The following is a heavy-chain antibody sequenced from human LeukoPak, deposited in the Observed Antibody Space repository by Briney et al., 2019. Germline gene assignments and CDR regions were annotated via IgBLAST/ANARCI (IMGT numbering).Heavy chain of an antibody. CDR3: ARGWRMATWNWFDP. J-gene: IGHJ5*02. D-gene: IGHD5-24*01. V-gene: IGHV1-8*01. CDR2: MNPNSGNT. Sequence: ASVKVSCKASGYTFTSYDINWVLQATGQGLEWMGWMNPNSGNTGYAQKFQGRVTMTRDTSISTAYMELSRLRSDDTAVYYCARGWRMATWNWFDPWGQGTLVTVSS. CDR1: GYTFTSYD.